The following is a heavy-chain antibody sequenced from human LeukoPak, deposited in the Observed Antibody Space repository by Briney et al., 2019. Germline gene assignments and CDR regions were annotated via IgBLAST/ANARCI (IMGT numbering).Heavy chain of an antibody. V-gene: IGHV4-34*01. CDR3: ARGVIAAAGTGHYFDY. CDR2: INHSGST. D-gene: IGHD6-13*01. Sequence: SETLSLTCAVYGGSFSGYYWSWIRQPPGKGLEWIGEINHSGSTNYNPSLKSRVTISVDTSKNQFSLKLSSVTAADTAVYYCARGVIAAAGTGHYFDYWGQGTLVTVSS. J-gene: IGHJ4*02. CDR1: GGSFSGYY.